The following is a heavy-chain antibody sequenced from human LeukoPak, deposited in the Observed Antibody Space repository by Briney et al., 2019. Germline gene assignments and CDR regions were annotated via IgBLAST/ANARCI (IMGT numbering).Heavy chain of an antibody. V-gene: IGHV3-23*01. J-gene: IGHJ4*02. CDR2: ISGSGGST. CDR3: ATSRFYYYPYY. CDR1: GFTFSAYN. Sequence: GSLRLSCAASGFTFSAYNMNWVRRTPGKGLEWVSAISGSGGSTFYADSVKGRFTISRDNPKNTLFLQMNSLRAEDTAVYYCATSRFYYYPYYWGQGTLVTVSS. D-gene: IGHD3-10*01.